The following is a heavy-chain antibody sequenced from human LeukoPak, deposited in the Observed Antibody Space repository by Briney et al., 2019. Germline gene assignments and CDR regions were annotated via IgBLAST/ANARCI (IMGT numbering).Heavy chain of an antibody. CDR3: ARLNCSGGSCYSVDH. CDR1: GGSISSGAYY. D-gene: IGHD2-15*01. J-gene: IGHJ5*02. CDR2: IYYSGST. V-gene: IGHV4-31*03. Sequence: SETLSLTCTVSGGSISSGAYYWSWIRQHPGKGLEWIGYIYYSGSTYSTPSLKSRLTISVDTYKNQFSLKLSSVTAADTAVYYCARLNCSGGSCYSVDHWGQGTLVTVSS.